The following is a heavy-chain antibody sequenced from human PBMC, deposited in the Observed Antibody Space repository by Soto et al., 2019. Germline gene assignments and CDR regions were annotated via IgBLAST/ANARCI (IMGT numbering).Heavy chain of an antibody. Sequence: ASGKVCCKATRYCFTCYYMHWVRQAPGQGLEWMGWINPNSGGTNYAQKFQGRVTMTRDTSISTAYMELSRLRSDDTAVYYCARGGKERLHPLGDAFDIWGQGTMVPVSS. J-gene: IGHJ3*02. CDR3: ARGGKERLHPLGDAFDI. CDR2: INPNSGGT. CDR1: RYCFTCYY. V-gene: IGHV1-2*02. D-gene: IGHD4-4*01.